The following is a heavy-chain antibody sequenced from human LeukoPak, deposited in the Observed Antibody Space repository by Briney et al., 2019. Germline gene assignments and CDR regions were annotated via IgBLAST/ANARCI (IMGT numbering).Heavy chain of an antibody. J-gene: IGHJ4*02. CDR3: ARGEQWLLRSYFDY. CDR1: GGTFSSYA. V-gene: IGHV1-69*13. D-gene: IGHD3-22*01. CDR2: IIPIFGTA. Sequence: SVKVSCKASGGTFSSYAISWVRQAPGQGLEWMGGIIPIFGTANYAQKFQGRVTITADESTSTAYMELSSLRSEDTAVYYCARGEQWLLRSYFDYWGQGTLVTVSS.